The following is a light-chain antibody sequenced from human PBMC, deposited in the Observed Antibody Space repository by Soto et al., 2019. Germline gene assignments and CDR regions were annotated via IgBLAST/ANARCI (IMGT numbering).Light chain of an antibody. CDR1: QSMNSW. CDR3: LRYNAFSQT. J-gene: IGKJ1*01. Sequence: DIQLTQSPSTLSASVGDRVTITCQAGQSMNSWLAWYQQKPGEAPKVLIYDASSLESGVPSRFSGSGSGTEFTLTIGSLQPEDFATYYGLRYNAFSQTFGQGTKVEI. CDR2: DAS. V-gene: IGKV1-5*01.